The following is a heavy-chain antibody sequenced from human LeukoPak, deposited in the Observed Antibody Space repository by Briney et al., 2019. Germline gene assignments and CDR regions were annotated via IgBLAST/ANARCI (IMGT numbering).Heavy chain of an antibody. CDR2: ISSSGSTI. CDR3: AREDFDWLCY. D-gene: IGHD3-9*01. J-gene: IGHJ4*02. CDR1: GFTFSHYE. Sequence: PGGSLRLSCAAPGFTFSHYEMNWVRQAPGKGLEWVSYISSSGSTIYYADSVKGRFTISRENAKNSLSLQMNSLRAEDAAVYYCAREDFDWLCYWGQGTLVTVSS. V-gene: IGHV3-48*03.